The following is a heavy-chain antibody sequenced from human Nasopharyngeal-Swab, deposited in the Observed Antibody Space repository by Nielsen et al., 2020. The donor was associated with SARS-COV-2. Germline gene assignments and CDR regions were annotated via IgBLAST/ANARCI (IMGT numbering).Heavy chain of an antibody. CDR2: IYYSGST. V-gene: IGHV4-31*02. J-gene: IGHJ6*02. CDR3: ARDRTDYDILTGWSCYGMDV. Sequence: WIRQPPGKGLEWIGYIYYSGSTYYNPSLKSRVTISVDTSKNQFSLKLSSVTAADTAVYYCARDRTDYDILTGWSCYGMDVWGQGTTVTVSS. D-gene: IGHD3-9*01.